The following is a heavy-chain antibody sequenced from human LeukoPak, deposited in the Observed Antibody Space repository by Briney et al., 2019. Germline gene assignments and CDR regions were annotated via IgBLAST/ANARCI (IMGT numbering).Heavy chain of an antibody. CDR2: IKQDGSEK. J-gene: IGHJ4*02. Sequence: GGSLRLSCAASGFTFSSYWMSWVRQAPGKGLEWVTKIKQDGSEKYYVDSVKGRFTLSIDNAKNSLYLQMNSLRAEDTAVYYCARVHSGWVDYWGQGTLVTVS. CDR1: GFTFSSYW. D-gene: IGHD5-12*01. CDR3: ARVHSGWVDY. V-gene: IGHV3-7*01.